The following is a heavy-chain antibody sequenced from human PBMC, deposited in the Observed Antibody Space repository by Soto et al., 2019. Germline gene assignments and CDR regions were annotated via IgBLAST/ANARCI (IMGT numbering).Heavy chain of an antibody. Sequence: SETLSLTCTVSGGSISSGGYYWSWIRQRPGKDLEWIGYIYYSGSTYYNPTLKSRVTISVDTSKNQLSLKLRSVAAADTDVYNCARAIGQALVSSSETDILNGHYAHDGMDVWGQGTRVTLSS. CDR1: GGSISSGGYY. CDR2: IYYSGST. D-gene: IGHD3-9*01. J-gene: IGHJ6*02. V-gene: IGHV4-31*03. CDR3: ARAIGQALVSSSETDILNGHYAHDGMDV.